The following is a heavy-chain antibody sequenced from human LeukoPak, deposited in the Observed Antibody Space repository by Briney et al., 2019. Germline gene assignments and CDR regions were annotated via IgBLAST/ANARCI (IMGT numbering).Heavy chain of an antibody. D-gene: IGHD1-26*01. CDR1: GFTFSSG. CDR2: ISYDGNHK. Sequence: GGSLRLSCAASGFTFSSGMHWVRQAPGKGLEWVAVISYDGNHKYYGDSVKGRFTISRDNSRNTLYLQMDSLKTEDTAVYYCVKGELHFNTCSFDYWGQGTLVTVSS. V-gene: IGHV3-30*18. J-gene: IGHJ4*02. CDR3: VKGELHFNTCSFDY.